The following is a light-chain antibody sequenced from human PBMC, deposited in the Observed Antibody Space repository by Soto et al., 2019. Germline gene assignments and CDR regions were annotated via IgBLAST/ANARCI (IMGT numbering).Light chain of an antibody. CDR2: GAS. J-gene: IGKJ1*01. V-gene: IGKV3-20*01. Sequence: EIVLTQSPGTLSLSPGERATLSCRASQTVSSNSLAWYQQKPGQPPRLLMYGASNRATGIPDRFSGSGSGSGTDYTLTINSLEPEDFAVYYCQQYISTPWTFGQGTKVEIK. CDR3: QQYISTPWT. CDR1: QTVSSNS.